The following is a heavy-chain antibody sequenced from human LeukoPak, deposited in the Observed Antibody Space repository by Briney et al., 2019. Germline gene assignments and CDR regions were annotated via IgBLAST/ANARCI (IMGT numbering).Heavy chain of an antibody. CDR3: AKDFFSGSYLYYFDY. CDR2: ISYDGSDK. D-gene: IGHD1-26*01. V-gene: IGHV3-30*09. Sequence: GRSLRLSCTASEFTFSNYALHWVRQAPGKGLEWVAVISYDGSDKYYASSVKGRFAISRDNSKNTLYLQMNSLRAEDTAVYYCAKDFFSGSYLYYFDYWGQGTLVTVSS. J-gene: IGHJ4*02. CDR1: EFTFSNYA.